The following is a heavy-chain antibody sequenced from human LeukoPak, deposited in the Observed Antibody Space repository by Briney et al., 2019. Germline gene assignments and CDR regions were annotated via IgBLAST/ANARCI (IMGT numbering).Heavy chain of an antibody. CDR3: AHIHYSGSGSYGDY. CDR1: GLTFSSYA. CDR2: ISGSGGST. D-gene: IGHD3-10*01. Sequence: GGSLRLSCAASGLTFSSYAMSWVRQAPGKGLEWVSAISGSGGSTYYADSVKGRFTISRDNSKNTLYLQMNSLRAEDTAVYYCAHIHYSGSGSYGDYWGQGTLVTVSS. V-gene: IGHV3-23*01. J-gene: IGHJ4*02.